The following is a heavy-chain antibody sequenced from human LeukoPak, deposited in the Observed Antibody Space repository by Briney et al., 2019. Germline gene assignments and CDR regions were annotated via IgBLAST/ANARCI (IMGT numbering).Heavy chain of an antibody. V-gene: IGHV3-30-3*01. CDR3: ASSRATAYYYDSSGYYPLGY. J-gene: IGHJ4*02. D-gene: IGHD3-22*01. Sequence: GGSLRLSCAASGFTFRNYVIHWVRQAPGKGLEWVAVTSSDLNVKLYADSVKGRFTISRDNSRSTLYLQMNSLRAEDTAVYYCASSRATAYYYDSSGYYPLGYWGQGTLVTVSS. CDR2: TSSDLNVK. CDR1: GFTFRNYV.